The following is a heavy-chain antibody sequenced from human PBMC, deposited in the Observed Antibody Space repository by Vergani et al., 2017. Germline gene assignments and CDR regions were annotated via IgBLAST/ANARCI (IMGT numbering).Heavy chain of an antibody. D-gene: IGHD3-10*01. CDR3: ARXAGWVITMVRGNYDGMDV. CDR2: IIPIFGTA. Sequence: QVQLVQSGAEVKKPGSSVKVSCKASGGTFSSYAISWVRQAPGQGLEWMGGIIPIFGTANYAQKFQGSVTITADKSTSTAYMELSSLRSEDSAVYYCARXAGWVITMVRGNYDGMDVWGQGTTVTVSS. J-gene: IGHJ6*02. V-gene: IGHV1-69*06. CDR1: GGTFSSYA.